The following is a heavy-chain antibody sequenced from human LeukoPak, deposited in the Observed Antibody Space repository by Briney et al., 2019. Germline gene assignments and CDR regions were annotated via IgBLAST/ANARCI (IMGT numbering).Heavy chain of an antibody. D-gene: IGHD3-22*01. Sequence: GGSLRLSCAASGFTFDDDAMHWVRQAPGKGLEWVSGISWNSGSIGYADSVKGRFTISRDNAKNSLYLQMNSLRAEDTALYYCAKPLTYYYDSSGYPDAFDIWGQGTMVTVSS. J-gene: IGHJ3*02. CDR1: GFTFDDDA. V-gene: IGHV3-9*01. CDR3: AKPLTYYYDSSGYPDAFDI. CDR2: ISWNSGSI.